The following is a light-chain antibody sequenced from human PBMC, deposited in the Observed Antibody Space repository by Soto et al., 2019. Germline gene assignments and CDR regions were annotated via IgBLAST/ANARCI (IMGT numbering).Light chain of an antibody. Sequence: QSLLTQPASVSGSPGQSITISCTGTSSDVSRYNYVSWYQQHPGKVPKLMIYEVSNRPSGVSNRFSGSKSGNTASLTISGLQAEDEADYYCSSYTSSSTYVFGTGTKVTVL. V-gene: IGLV2-14*01. CDR3: SSYTSSSTYV. CDR2: EVS. CDR1: SSDVSRYNY. J-gene: IGLJ1*01.